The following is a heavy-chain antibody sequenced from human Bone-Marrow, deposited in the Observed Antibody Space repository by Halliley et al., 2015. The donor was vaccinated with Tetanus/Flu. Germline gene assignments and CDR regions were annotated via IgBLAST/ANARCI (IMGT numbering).Heavy chain of an antibody. D-gene: IGHD2-2*01. V-gene: IGHV5-51*01. Sequence: VQLVQSGVEVRKPGESLNISCQGFGYRFTNHWIGWVRQMPGKGLEWMGIIFPDDSYTRYSPSFQGQVTMSADKSISTAYLQWSNLKASDTALYYCARRGRYQSFDIWGQGTMVIVSS. CDR2: IFPDDSYT. CDR1: GYRFTNHW. J-gene: IGHJ3*02. CDR3: ARRGRYQSFDI.